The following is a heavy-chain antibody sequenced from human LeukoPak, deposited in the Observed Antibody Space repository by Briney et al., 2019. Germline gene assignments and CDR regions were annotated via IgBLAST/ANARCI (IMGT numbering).Heavy chain of an antibody. CDR3: GKDGGEMATIPLDY. Sequence: PGGSLRLSCAASGYTFSGYAMSWLRQAPGKGLEWVSAISGSGGSTYYADSVKGRFTISRDNSKNTLYLQMNSLRAKDTAVYYCGKDGGEMATIPLDYWGQGTLVTVSS. D-gene: IGHD5-24*01. J-gene: IGHJ4*02. CDR1: GYTFSGYA. CDR2: ISGSGGST. V-gene: IGHV3-23*01.